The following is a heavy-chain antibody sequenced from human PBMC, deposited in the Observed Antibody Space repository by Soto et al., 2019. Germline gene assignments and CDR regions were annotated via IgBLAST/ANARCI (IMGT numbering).Heavy chain of an antibody. Sequence: QLQLVQSGAEVKKPGSSVKVSCKASGGTLSTYAVTWVRQAPGQGLEWMGGLIPVLGTTTYAPKFQDRITITADESTNTAYLEVNSLRSEDTVVYYCARVGTPLVTAGWFDPWGQGTLVTVSS. CDR3: ARVGTPLVTAGWFDP. D-gene: IGHD2-21*02. J-gene: IGHJ5*02. CDR1: GGTLSTYA. V-gene: IGHV1-69*01. CDR2: LIPVLGTT.